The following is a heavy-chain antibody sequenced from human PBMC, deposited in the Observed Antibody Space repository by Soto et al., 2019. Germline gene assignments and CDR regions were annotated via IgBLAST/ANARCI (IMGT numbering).Heavy chain of an antibody. D-gene: IGHD3-3*01. Sequence: QVQLVESGGGVVQPGRSLRLSCAASGFTFSSYGMHWVRQAPGKGLEWVAVISYDGSNKYYADSVKGRFTISRDNSKNTLYLQMNSLRAEDTAVYYCAKDYRNDFWSGTFDYWGQGTLVTVSS. V-gene: IGHV3-30*18. CDR2: ISYDGSNK. J-gene: IGHJ4*02. CDR1: GFTFSSYG. CDR3: AKDYRNDFWSGTFDY.